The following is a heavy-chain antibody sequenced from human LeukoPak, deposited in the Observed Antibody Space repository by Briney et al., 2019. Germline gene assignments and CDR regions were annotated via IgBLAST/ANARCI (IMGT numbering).Heavy chain of an antibody. D-gene: IGHD3-3*01. CDR3: ARDPDLSGAFDI. CDR1: GFTFSDYR. CDR2: ISNDLTTI. J-gene: IGHJ3*02. V-gene: IGHV3-48*04. Sequence: GGSLRLSCAASGFTFSDYRMNWVRQAPGKGLEWISYISNDLTTIHYAASVKGRFTISRDNAKNSLYLQMNSLRAEDTAVYYCARDPDLSGAFDIWGQGTMVTVSS.